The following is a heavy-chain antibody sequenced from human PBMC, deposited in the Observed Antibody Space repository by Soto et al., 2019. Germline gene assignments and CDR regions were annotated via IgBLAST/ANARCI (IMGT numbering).Heavy chain of an antibody. J-gene: IGHJ4*02. CDR1: GFTFDDYA. V-gene: IGHV3-9*01. CDR2: ISWNSGSI. CDR3: AKDRYCSVSRCYSFDY. Sequence: EVQLVESGGGLVQPGRSLRLSCAASGFTFDDYAMHWVRQAPGKGLEWVSGISWNSGSIGYADSVKGRFTISRDNDKNSLYLQMNSLRAEDTALYYCAKDRYCSVSRCYSFDYWGQGTLVTDSS. D-gene: IGHD2-15*01.